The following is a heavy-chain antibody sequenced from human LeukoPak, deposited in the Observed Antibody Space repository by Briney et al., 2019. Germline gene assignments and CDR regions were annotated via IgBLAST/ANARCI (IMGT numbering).Heavy chain of an antibody. CDR3: AVVGATYYYYYYMDV. J-gene: IGHJ6*03. V-gene: IGHV1-69*05. Sequence: GASVRVSCKASGGTFSSYAISWVRQAPGQGLEWMGGIIPIFGTANYAQKFQGRVTITTDESTSTAYMELSSLRSEDTAVYYCAVVGATYYYYYYMDVWGKGTTVTVSS. CDR2: IIPIFGTA. D-gene: IGHD1-26*01. CDR1: GGTFSSYA.